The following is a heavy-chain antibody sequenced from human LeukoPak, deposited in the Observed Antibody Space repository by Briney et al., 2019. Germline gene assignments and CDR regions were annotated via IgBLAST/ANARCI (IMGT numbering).Heavy chain of an antibody. D-gene: IGHD3-10*01. V-gene: IGHV3-64*01. Sequence: PGGSLRLSCAASGFNLSSYAMHWVRQAPGKGLEYVSAISSNGKSTYYASSVKGRFTISSDNTKNTVFLQMGSLRDDDMAFYYCARGLVWFGELLPQGDTDYWGQGTLVTVSS. CDR3: ARGLVWFGELLPQGDTDY. J-gene: IGHJ4*02. CDR1: GFNLSSYA. CDR2: ISSNGKST.